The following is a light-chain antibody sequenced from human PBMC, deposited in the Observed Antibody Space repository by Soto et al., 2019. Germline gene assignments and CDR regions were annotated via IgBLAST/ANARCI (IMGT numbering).Light chain of an antibody. J-gene: IGKJ4*01. Sequence: DIQMTQSPSTLSASVGARVTITCRASQSLSGWLAWYQQRPGKAPKMLIHKASTLAVGVPSRFSGSDSGTEFTLTISSVQTDDFATYFCLQYKIYPLSFGGGTKVDIK. V-gene: IGKV1-5*03. CDR1: QSLSGW. CDR2: KAS. CDR3: LQYKIYPLS.